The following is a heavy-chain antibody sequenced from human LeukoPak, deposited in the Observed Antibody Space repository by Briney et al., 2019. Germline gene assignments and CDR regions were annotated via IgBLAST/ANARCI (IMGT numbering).Heavy chain of an antibody. V-gene: IGHV1-18*01. CDR3: ARDLGGLLYT. J-gene: IGHJ5*02. CDR1: GYAFTSYG. Sequence: ASVKVSCKASGYAFTSYGISWVRQAPGQGLEWMGWISAYDGNTNYAQKLQGRVTMATDTSTSTAYMELRSLRSDDTAVYYCARDLGGLLYTWGQGTPVTVSS. CDR2: ISAYDGNT. D-gene: IGHD1-26*01.